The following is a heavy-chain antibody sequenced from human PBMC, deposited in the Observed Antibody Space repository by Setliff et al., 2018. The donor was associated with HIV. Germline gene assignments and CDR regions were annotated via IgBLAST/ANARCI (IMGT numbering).Heavy chain of an antibody. CDR3: ARGAARVGIAARGWFDP. CDR1: GYTFTTYA. D-gene: IGHD6-6*01. Sequence: ASVKVSCKASGYTFTTYAMNWVRQAPGQGLERMGWINTNTGNPTYAQGFTGRFVFSLDTSVSTAYLQISSLKAEDTAVYYCARGAARVGIAARGWFDPWGQGTLVNRLL. J-gene: IGHJ5*02. V-gene: IGHV7-4-1*02. CDR2: INTNTGNP.